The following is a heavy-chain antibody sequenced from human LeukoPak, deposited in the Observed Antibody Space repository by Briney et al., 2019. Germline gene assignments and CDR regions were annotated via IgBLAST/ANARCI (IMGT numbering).Heavy chain of an antibody. CDR2: IIPVFGTA. Sequence: ASVKVSCKASGVTLSGFTITWVRQAPGQGLEWMGGIIPVFGTANYAQKFQGRVTITADEPTRTAYMELTSLRSEDTAVYYCARRGRSSSLDVPWFDSWGQGTLVTVSS. CDR3: ARRGRSSSLDVPWFDS. V-gene: IGHV1-69*13. CDR1: GVTLSGFT. J-gene: IGHJ5*01. D-gene: IGHD6-6*01.